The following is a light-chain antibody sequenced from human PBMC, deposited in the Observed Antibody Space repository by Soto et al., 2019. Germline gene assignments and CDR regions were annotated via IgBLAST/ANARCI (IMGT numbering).Light chain of an antibody. CDR2: SAS. CDR1: QSVTNY. J-gene: IGKJ2*01. Sequence: DIQMTQSPSSLFASVGDRVTITCRASQSVTNYLNWYQQKPGKAPILLIYSASTLQSGVPSRFSGSGSGTDFTLTISTLQPEDFATYFCQQSYDTRMYTFGQGTKLEI. V-gene: IGKV1-39*01. CDR3: QQSYDTRMYT.